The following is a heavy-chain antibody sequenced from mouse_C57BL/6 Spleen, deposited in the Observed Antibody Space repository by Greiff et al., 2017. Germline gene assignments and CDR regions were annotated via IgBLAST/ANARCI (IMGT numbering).Heavy chain of an antibody. J-gene: IGHJ4*01. CDR1: GYTFTSYW. D-gene: IGHD2-4*01. V-gene: IGHV1-64*01. Sequence: QVQLQQSGAELVKPGASVKLSCKASGYTFTSYWMHWVKQRPGQGLEWIGMIHPNSGSTNYNEKFKSKATLTVDKSSSTAYMQLSSLTSEDSAVYYCAKGGLRGAMDYWGQGTSVTVSS. CDR3: AKGGLRGAMDY. CDR2: IHPNSGST.